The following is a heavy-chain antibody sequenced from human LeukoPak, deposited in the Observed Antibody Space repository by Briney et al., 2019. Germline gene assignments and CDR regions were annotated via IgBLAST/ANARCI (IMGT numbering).Heavy chain of an antibody. CDR3: ATRSATPMIAAAPEGPFDI. D-gene: IGHD3-22*01. V-gene: IGHV3-7*01. J-gene: IGHJ3*02. CDR2: IKQDGSEK. CDR1: GFTFSSYA. Sequence: HPGGSLRLSCAASGFTFSSYAMHWVRQAPGKGLEWVANIKQDGSEKYYVDSVKGRFTISRDNAKNSLHLQMNSLRAEDTAVYYCATRSATPMIAAAPEGPFDIWGQGTMVTVSS.